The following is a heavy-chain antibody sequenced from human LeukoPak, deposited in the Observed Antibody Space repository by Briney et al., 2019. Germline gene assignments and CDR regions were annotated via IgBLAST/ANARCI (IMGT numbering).Heavy chain of an antibody. CDR1: GYTFTNYD. D-gene: IGHD4/OR15-4a*01. Sequence: GASVKVSCKASGYTFTNYDINWVRQAPGQGLEWMGWISTYNGNTNYAQKLQGRVTMTTDTSTSTVHMELRSLRSDDTAVYYCAKIAYGANFFDYWGQGTLVTVSS. CDR3: AKIAYGANFFDY. V-gene: IGHV1-18*01. J-gene: IGHJ4*02. CDR2: ISTYNGNT.